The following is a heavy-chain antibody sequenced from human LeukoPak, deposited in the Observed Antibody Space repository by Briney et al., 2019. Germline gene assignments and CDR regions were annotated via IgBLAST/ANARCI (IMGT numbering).Heavy chain of an antibody. CDR2: INPNSGDT. CDR1: EYTFTDYY. Sequence: ASVKVPCKASEYTFTDYYMHWVRQAPGQGLEWMGWINPNSGDTNYAQKFQGRVTMTTDPSISTAYMALTRLRSDDTAVYYCARDAWLVGTTNLYYFDYWGQGTLVTVSS. V-gene: IGHV1-2*02. CDR3: ARDAWLVGTTNLYYFDY. D-gene: IGHD1-26*01. J-gene: IGHJ4*02.